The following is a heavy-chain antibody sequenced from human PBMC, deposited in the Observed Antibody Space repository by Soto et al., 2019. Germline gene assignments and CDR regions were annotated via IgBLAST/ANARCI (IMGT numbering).Heavy chain of an antibody. CDR1: GGSFSDFY. J-gene: IGHJ4*02. V-gene: IGHV4-34*01. CDR2: INHSGST. D-gene: IGHD6-19*01. CDR3: GPRGAVADPRGY. Sequence: QVQLQQWGAGLLKPSETLSLTCAVYGGSFSDFYWTWIRQPPGKGLEWIGEINHSGSTNYNPSLKSRVAISVDPSKNQFSLTLPSVTAADTAVYYCGPRGAVADPRGYWGQGTLVTVSS.